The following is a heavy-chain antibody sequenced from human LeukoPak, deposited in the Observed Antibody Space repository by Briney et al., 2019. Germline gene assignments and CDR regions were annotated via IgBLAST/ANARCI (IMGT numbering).Heavy chain of an antibody. CDR1: GFTVSSNY. J-gene: IGHJ5*02. D-gene: IGHD3-16*02. V-gene: IGHV3-66*01. CDR3: ARDNYDYVWGSYRGNWFDP. CDR2: IYSGGST. Sequence: GGSLRLSCAASGFTVSSNYMSWVRQAPGKGLEWVSVIYSGGSTYYADSVKGRFTISRDNSKNTLYLQMNSLRAEDTAVYYCARDNYDYVWGSYRGNWFDPWGQGTLVTVSS.